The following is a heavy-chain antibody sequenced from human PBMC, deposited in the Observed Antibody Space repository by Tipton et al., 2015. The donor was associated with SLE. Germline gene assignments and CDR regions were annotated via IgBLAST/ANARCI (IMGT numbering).Heavy chain of an antibody. CDR1: GFIVSSYW. J-gene: IGHJ4*02. Sequence: SLRLSCAASGFIVSSYWMHWVRQDPRKGLVWVSRINENGNTITYAGSVKGRFTISRDNAKNMLYLQMNSLSADDSGLYYCAKDFTGPLDSWGQGTLVTVSS. CDR2: INENGNTI. CDR3: AKDFTGPLDS. V-gene: IGHV3-74*01. D-gene: IGHD3-9*01.